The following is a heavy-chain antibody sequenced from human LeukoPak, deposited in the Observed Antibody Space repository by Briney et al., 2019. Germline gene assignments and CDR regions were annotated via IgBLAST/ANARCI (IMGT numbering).Heavy chain of an antibody. D-gene: IGHD4-23*01. CDR2: IYYSGST. CDR1: GGSISSYY. Sequence: SETLSLTCTVSGGSISSYYWSWIRQPPGKGLEWIGYIYYSGSTNYNPPLKSRVTISVDTSKNQFSLKLSSVTAADTAVYYCARGRLNHTVVTPMVAFDIWGQGTMVTVSS. V-gene: IGHV4-59*01. J-gene: IGHJ3*02. CDR3: ARGRLNHTVVTPMVAFDI.